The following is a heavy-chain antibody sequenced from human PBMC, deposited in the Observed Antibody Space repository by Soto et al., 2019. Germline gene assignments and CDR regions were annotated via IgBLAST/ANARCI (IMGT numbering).Heavy chain of an antibody. J-gene: IGHJ6*02. V-gene: IGHV1-8*01. Sequence: QVQLVQSGAEVKKPGASVKVSCKASGYTFTSYDINWVRQATGQGLERMGWMNPNSGNTGYAQKFQGRVTMTKNNSISTAYMELSSLRSEDTAVYYCARDYSSSQAYYYSGMDVWGQGTTVTVSS. CDR3: ARDYSSSQAYYYSGMDV. D-gene: IGHD6-13*01. CDR1: GYTFTSYD. CDR2: MNPNSGNT.